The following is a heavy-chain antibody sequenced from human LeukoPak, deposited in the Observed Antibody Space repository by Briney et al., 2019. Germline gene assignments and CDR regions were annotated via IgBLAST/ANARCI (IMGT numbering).Heavy chain of an antibody. V-gene: IGHV1-2*02. Sequence: ASVKVSCKASGYTFTSHYMHWVRQAPGQGLEWMGWINVHTGVAHYAQKFQGRVTMTRDTSISTAYMELSRLRSDDTAVFYCARTHYDSNAYYSPAGYWGQGTLVTVSS. CDR1: GYTFTSHY. D-gene: IGHD3-22*01. J-gene: IGHJ4*02. CDR2: INVHTGVA. CDR3: ARTHYDSNAYYSPAGY.